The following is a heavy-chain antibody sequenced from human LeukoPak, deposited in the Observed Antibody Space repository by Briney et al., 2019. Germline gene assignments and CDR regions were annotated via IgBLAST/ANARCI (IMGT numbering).Heavy chain of an antibody. J-gene: IGHJ4*02. Sequence: SETLSLTCAVYGGSFSGYYWSWIRQPPGKGLEWIGEINHSGSTNYNPSLKSRVTISVDTSKNQFSLKLSSVTAADTAVYYCARDQGAPYYYDSSGLDYWGQGTLVTVSS. V-gene: IGHV4-34*01. CDR1: GGSFSGYY. D-gene: IGHD3-22*01. CDR3: ARDQGAPYYYDSSGLDY. CDR2: INHSGST.